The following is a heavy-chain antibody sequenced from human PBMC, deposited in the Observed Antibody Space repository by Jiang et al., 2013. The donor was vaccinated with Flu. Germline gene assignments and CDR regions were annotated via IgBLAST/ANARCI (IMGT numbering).Heavy chain of an antibody. CDR2: ISGSGGST. CDR3: AKGAAADDPWYFDL. Sequence: TFSSYAMSWVRQAPGKGLEWVSAISGSGGSTYYADSVKGRFTISRDNSKNTLYLQMNSLRAEDTAVYYCAKGAAADDPWYFDLWGRGTLVTVSS. D-gene: IGHD6-25*01. CDR1: TFSSYA. V-gene: IGHV3-23*01. J-gene: IGHJ2*01.